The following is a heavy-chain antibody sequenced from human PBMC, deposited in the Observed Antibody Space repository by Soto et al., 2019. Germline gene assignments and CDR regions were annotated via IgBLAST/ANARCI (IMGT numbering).Heavy chain of an antibody. V-gene: IGHV4-31*03. D-gene: IGHD4-17*01. J-gene: IGHJ6*02. CDR1: GGSISSGGYY. CDR2: IYYSGST. CDR3: ARDSTVTTPVGMDV. Sequence: QVQLQESGPGLVKPSQTLSLTCTVSGGSISSGGYYWSWIRQHPGKGLEWIGYIYYSGSTYYNPSLEIRVTISVDTSKNQFSRKLSSVTAADTAVYYCARDSTVTTPVGMDVWGQGTTVTVSS.